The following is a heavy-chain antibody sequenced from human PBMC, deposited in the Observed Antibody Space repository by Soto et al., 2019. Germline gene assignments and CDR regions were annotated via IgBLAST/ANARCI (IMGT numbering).Heavy chain of an antibody. CDR1: GYTFTSYA. Sequence: GASVKVSCKASGYTFTSYAMHWVRQAPGQRLEWMGWINAGNGNTKYSQKFQGRVTITRDTSASTAYMELSSLRSVDTAVYYCARAPSWYNFDYWGQGTLVTVSS. V-gene: IGHV1-3*01. CDR2: INAGNGNT. J-gene: IGHJ4*02. CDR3: ARAPSWYNFDY. D-gene: IGHD6-13*01.